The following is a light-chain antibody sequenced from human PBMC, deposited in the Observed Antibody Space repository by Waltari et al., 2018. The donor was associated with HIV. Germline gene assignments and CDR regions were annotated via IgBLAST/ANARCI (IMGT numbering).Light chain of an antibody. Sequence: EIVMMQSPATLSVSPGERATLSCRASQSVTSSLAWYQQKPGQPPRLLIYGASTRATGTPARFSGSGSGTEFTLTISSLQSVDFGVYYCQQYNNWPQTWPPGTFGQGTKVEIK. CDR2: GAS. CDR3: QQYNNWPQTWPPGT. J-gene: IGKJ1*01. CDR1: QSVTSS. V-gene: IGKV3D-15*01.